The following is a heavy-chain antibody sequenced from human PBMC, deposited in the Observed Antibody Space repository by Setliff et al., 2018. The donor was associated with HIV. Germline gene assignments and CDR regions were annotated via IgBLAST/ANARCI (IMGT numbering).Heavy chain of an antibody. Sequence: ASVKVSCKASGYTFTNYDIYWLRQASGQGLEWMGWMNPNSGNTGYAQKFQSRVTITRNTSISTAFMELSSLRSEDTAVYYCARGRPFRGAVAGPAHFAYWGQGTLVTVSS. J-gene: IGHJ4*02. CDR1: GYTFTNYD. CDR3: ARGRPFRGAVAGPAHFAY. V-gene: IGHV1-8*03. CDR2: MNPNSGNT. D-gene: IGHD6-19*01.